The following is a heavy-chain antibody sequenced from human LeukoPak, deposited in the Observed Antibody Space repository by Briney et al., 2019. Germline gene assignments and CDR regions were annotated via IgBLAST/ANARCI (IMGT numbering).Heavy chain of an antibody. J-gene: IGHJ6*03. V-gene: IGHV1-18*01. D-gene: IGHD2-2*02. Sequence: ASVKVSCTASGYTFTSYGISWVRQAPGQGLEWMGWISAYNDNTNYAHKLQGRVTMTTDTSTSTAYMELRSLRSDDTAVYYCARDPLSVDDIVVVPAAIGLNYYYYMDVWGKGTTVTVSS. CDR2: ISAYNDNT. CDR1: GYTFTSYG. CDR3: ARDPLSVDDIVVVPAAIGLNYYYYMDV.